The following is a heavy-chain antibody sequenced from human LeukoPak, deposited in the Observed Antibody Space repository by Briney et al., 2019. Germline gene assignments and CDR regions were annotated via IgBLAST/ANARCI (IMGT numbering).Heavy chain of an antibody. Sequence: PSETLSLTCTVSGGSISIYYWSWIRQPAGKGLEWIGRIYTSGSPNYNPSLKSRVTMSVDTSKNQFSLKLRSMTAADTALYYCARGRSATMFDYWGQGTLITVSS. CDR3: ARGRSATMFDY. D-gene: IGHD3-10*01. CDR2: IYTSGSP. J-gene: IGHJ4*02. CDR1: GGSISIYY. V-gene: IGHV4-4*07.